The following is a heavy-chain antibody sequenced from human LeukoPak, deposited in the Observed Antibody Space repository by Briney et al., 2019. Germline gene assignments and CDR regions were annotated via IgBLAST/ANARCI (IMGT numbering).Heavy chain of an antibody. CDR3: SKDSAKKYDDY. D-gene: IGHD2/OR15-2a*01. CDR2: ISGSDGST. J-gene: IGHJ4*02. CDR1: GFTFSSYA. V-gene: IGHV3-23*01. Sequence: GGSLRLSCAASGFTFSSYAMSWVRQAPGKGLEWVSGISGSDGSTNYADSVKGRFTISRENSKNTLYLQMNSLRAEETAVYYCSKDSAKKYDDYWGQGNLVTVSS.